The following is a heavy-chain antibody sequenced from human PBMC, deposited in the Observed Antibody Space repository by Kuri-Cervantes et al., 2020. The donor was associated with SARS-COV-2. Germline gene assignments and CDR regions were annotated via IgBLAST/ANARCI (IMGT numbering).Heavy chain of an antibody. CDR3: ARCAFTDYSNYYYYYYYGMDV. J-gene: IGHJ6*02. CDR1: GFTFSSYG. D-gene: IGHD4-11*01. Sequence: SLKISCAASGFTFSSYGMHWVRQAPGKGLEWVAVIWYDGSNKYYADSVKGQFTISRDNSKNTLYLQMNSLRAEDTAVYYCARCAFTDYSNYYYYYYYGMDVWGQGTTVTVSS. V-gene: IGHV3-33*01. CDR2: IWYDGSNK.